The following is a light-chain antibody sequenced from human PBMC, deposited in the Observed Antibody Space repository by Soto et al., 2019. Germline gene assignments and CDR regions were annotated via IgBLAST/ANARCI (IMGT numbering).Light chain of an antibody. CDR2: KAS. V-gene: IGKV1-5*03. CDR1: QSLDSW. J-gene: IGKJ2*01. Sequence: DIQMTQSPSTLSASVGDRVTITCRASQSLDSWLAWYQQKPGKAPKLLIYKASNLKSGVPSRFSGSGAETEFTLTISSLQPDDFATYFCQQYKSFSLVTVGQGTKLEIK. CDR3: QQYKSFSLVT.